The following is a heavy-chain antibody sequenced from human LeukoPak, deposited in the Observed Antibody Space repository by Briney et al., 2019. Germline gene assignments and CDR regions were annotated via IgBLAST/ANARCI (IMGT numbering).Heavy chain of an antibody. CDR1: GGSVNRYY. CDR3: ARDKGGTLLYYGMDV. J-gene: IGHJ6*02. Sequence: SETLSLTCTVSGGSVNRYYWTWVRQPPGNGLEWIGYIYYSGSTNYSPSLKSRVTISVDTSKNQFSLKLSSVTAADTAVYYCARDKGGTLLYYGMDVWGQGTTVTVSS. V-gene: IGHV4-59*02. D-gene: IGHD1/OR15-1a*01. CDR2: IYYSGST.